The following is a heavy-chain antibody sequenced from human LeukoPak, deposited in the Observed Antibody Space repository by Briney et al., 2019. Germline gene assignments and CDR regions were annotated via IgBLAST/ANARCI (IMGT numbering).Heavy chain of an antibody. D-gene: IGHD6-13*01. CDR3: ARTIAAPGPEDNWFDP. Sequence: SETLSLTCAVSGGFISSGGYSWSWIRQPPGKGLEWIGYIYHSGSTCYNPSLKSRVTISVDRSKNQFSLKLSSVTAADTAVYYCARTIAAPGPEDNWFDPWGQGTLVTVSS. V-gene: IGHV4-30-2*01. J-gene: IGHJ5*02. CDR1: GGFISSGGYS. CDR2: IYHSGST.